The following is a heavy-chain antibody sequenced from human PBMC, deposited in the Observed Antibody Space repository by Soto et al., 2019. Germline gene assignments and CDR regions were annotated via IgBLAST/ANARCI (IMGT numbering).Heavy chain of an antibody. Sequence: PSETLSLTCAVSGYSISSGYYWAWSRQPPGKGLEWIGSIYHSGNTHYNPSLKRRVTILVDTSKNQFSLRLTSVTAADTAVYYCAREYSSSWNWFDPWGRGTLVTVSS. D-gene: IGHD3-22*01. CDR2: IYHSGNT. J-gene: IGHJ5*02. V-gene: IGHV4-38-2*02. CDR1: GYSISSGYY. CDR3: AREYSSSWNWFDP.